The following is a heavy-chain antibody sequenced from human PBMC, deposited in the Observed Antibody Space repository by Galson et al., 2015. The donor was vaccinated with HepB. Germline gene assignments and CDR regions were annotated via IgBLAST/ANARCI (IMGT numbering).Heavy chain of an antibody. CDR1: GGTFSSYA. J-gene: IGHJ4*02. CDR3: ARSGIVGATFDY. CDR2: ISAYNGNT. Sequence: SVKVSCKASGGTFSSYAISWVRQAPGQGLEWMGWISAYNGNTNYAQKLQGRVTMTTDTSTSTAYVELRSLRSDDTAVYYCARSGIVGATFDYWGQGTLVTVSS. V-gene: IGHV1-18*01. D-gene: IGHD1-26*01.